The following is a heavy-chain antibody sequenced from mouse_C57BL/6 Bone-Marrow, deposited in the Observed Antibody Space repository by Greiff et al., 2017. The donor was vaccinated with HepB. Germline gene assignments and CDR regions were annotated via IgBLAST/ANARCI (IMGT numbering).Heavy chain of an antibody. CDR2: IDPEDGET. V-gene: IGHV14-2*01. D-gene: IGHD1-1*01. J-gene: IGHJ2*01. Sequence: EVMLVESGAELVKPGASVKLSCTASGFNIKDYYMHWVKQRTEQGLEWIGRIDPEDGETKYAPKFQGKATITADTSSNTAYLQLSSLTSEDTAVYYCASVITTVVDLDYWGQGTTLTVSS. CDR3: ASVITTVVDLDY. CDR1: GFNIKDYY.